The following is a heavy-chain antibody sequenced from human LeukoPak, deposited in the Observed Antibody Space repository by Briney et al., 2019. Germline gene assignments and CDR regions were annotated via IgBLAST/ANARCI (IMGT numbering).Heavy chain of an antibody. J-gene: IGHJ2*01. V-gene: IGHV3-23*01. CDR3: AKSGSWSPNLDL. CDR1: GFTFSSYA. Sequence: GGSLRLSCAASGFTFSSYAMSWVRQAPGKGLEWVSAISGSGGSTYYADSVKGRFTISRDNSKNTLYLQMNSLRAEDTAVCYCAKSGSWSPNLDLWGRGTLVTVSS. D-gene: IGHD6-13*01. CDR2: ISGSGGST.